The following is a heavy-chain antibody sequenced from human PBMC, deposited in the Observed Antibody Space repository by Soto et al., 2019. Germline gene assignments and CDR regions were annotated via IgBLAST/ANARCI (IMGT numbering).Heavy chain of an antibody. CDR3: ARDTLGAVAGAQITIYGMDV. Sequence: ASVKVSCKASGYTFTSYYMHWVRQAPGQGLEWMGIINPSGGSTSYAQKFQGRVTMTRDTSTSTVYMELGSLRSEDTAVYYCARDTLGAVAGAQITIYGMDVWGQGTTVTVSS. CDR1: GYTFTSYY. V-gene: IGHV1-46*01. J-gene: IGHJ6*02. CDR2: INPSGGST. D-gene: IGHD6-19*01.